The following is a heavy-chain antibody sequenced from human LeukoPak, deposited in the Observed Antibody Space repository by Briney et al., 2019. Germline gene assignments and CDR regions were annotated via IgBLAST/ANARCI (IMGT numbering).Heavy chain of an antibody. Sequence: PSETLSLTCTVSGGSISSYYWSWIRQPPGKGLEWIGYIYYSGSTNYNPSLKSRVTISVDTSKNQFSLKLSSVTAADTAVYYCARAARYTGPWFDPWGQGTLVTVSS. J-gene: IGHJ5*02. CDR2: IYYSGST. D-gene: IGHD3-16*02. V-gene: IGHV4-59*01. CDR3: ARAARYTGPWFDP. CDR1: GGSISSYY.